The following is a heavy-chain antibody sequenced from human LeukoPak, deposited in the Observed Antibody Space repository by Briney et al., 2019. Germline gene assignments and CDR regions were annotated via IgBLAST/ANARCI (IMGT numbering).Heavy chain of an antibody. J-gene: IGHJ4*02. CDR3: ARQDSSGYVSPMFDY. CDR2: IYTSGSI. Sequence: SETLSLTCTVSGGSISSYYWSWIRQPPGKGLEWIGYIYTSGSINYNPSLKSRATISVDTSKNQFSLKLSSVTAADTAVYYCARQDSSGYVSPMFDYWGQGTLVTVSS. V-gene: IGHV4-4*09. CDR1: GGSISSYY. D-gene: IGHD3-22*01.